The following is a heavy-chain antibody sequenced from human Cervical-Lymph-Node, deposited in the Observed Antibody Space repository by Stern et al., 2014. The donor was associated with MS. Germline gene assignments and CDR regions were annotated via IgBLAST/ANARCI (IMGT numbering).Heavy chain of an antibody. Sequence: EVQLVESGGGLIPPGGSLRLSCAVSGYSVSTNYMSWIRQAPGKGLEGVAVIYSGGSTYHADSVRGRFTISRDNARNTLSLQMDSLRAEDTAVYYCARDYYDSRGYSHWGQGTLVTVSS. CDR1: GYSVSTNY. CDR3: ARDYYDSRGYSH. J-gene: IGHJ4*02. D-gene: IGHD3-22*01. V-gene: IGHV3-53*01. CDR2: IYSGGST.